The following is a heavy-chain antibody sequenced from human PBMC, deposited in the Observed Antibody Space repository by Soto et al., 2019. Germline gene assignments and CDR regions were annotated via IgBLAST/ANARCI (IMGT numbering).Heavy chain of an antibody. D-gene: IGHD3-3*01. J-gene: IGHJ4*02. V-gene: IGHV5-10-1*01. CDR2: IDPSDSYT. CDR3: ARGGVSTRTFDY. CDR1: GYSFTSYW. Sequence: GESLKISCKGSGYSFTSYWISWVRQMPGKGLEWMGRIDPSDSYTNYSPSFRGHVTISADKSISTAYLQWSSLRASDTAMYYCARGGVSTRTFDYWGQGTPVTVSS.